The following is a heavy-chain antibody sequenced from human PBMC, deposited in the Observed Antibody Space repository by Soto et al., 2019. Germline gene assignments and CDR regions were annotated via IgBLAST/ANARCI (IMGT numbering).Heavy chain of an antibody. Sequence: QITLKESGPTLVKPTQTLTLACTFSGFSLSTSGVGVGWIRQPPGKALEWLAIIYWDDSQRYNPSLNSRLSITRDTSRNQVVLTMTDMDPVDTGTYFCAHYVRGQGCAKSPCYYMDVWGAGTAVTVSP. CDR1: GFSLSTSGVG. D-gene: IGHD3-10*01. CDR2: IYWDDSQ. CDR3: AHYVRGQGCAKSPCYYMDV. J-gene: IGHJ6*04. V-gene: IGHV2-5*02.